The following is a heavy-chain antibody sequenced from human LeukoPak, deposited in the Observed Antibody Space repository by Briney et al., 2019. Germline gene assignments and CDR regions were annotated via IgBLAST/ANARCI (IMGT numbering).Heavy chain of an antibody. CDR1: GFTFSSYS. D-gene: IGHD5-24*01. CDR2: ISSSSSYI. CDR3: ARIGGMGWLQLWDSWFDP. J-gene: IGHJ5*02. V-gene: IGHV3-21*01. Sequence: GGSLRLSCAASGFTFSSYSTNWVRQAPGKGLEWVSSISSSSSYIYYADSVKGRFTISRDNAKNSLYLQMNSLRAEDTAVYYCARIGGMGWLQLWDSWFDPWGQGTLVTVSS.